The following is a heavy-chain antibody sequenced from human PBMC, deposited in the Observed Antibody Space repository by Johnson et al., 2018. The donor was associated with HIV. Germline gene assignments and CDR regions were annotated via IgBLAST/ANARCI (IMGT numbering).Heavy chain of an antibody. CDR1: GFTFDDYA. D-gene: IGHD1-26*01. CDR2: ISWTSGSI. CDR3: AKDRPRVGATAPSGGMDFDI. Sequence: VQLVESGGGLVKPGGSLRLSCSASGFTFDDYAMHWVRQAPGKGLEWVSGISWTSGSIGYADSVKGRFTISRDTANNSLYLQRNSLRAEDTAVYYCAKDRPRVGATAPSGGMDFDIWGQGTMVTVSS. J-gene: IGHJ3*02. V-gene: IGHV3-9*01.